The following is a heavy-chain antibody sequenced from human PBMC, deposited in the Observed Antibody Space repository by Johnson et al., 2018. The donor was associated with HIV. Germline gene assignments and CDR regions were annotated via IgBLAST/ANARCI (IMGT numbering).Heavy chain of an antibody. CDR1: GFTFSSYG. V-gene: IGHV3-NL1*01. CDR2: ISTDGSTT. D-gene: IGHD6-6*01. CDR3: AREISSRSAFDI. Sequence: QVQLVESGGGVVQPGRSLRLSCAASGFTFSSYGMHWVRQAPGKGLVWVSRISTDGSTTYYADSVKGRFTISRDNSKNTLYLEMNSLRAEDTAVYYCAREISSRSAFDIWGQGTMVTVSS. J-gene: IGHJ3*02.